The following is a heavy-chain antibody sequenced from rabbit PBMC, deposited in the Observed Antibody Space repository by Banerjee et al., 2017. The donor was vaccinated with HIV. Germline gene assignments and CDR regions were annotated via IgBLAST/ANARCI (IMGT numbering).Heavy chain of an antibody. CDR3: ARNDAIGAGWNFNL. Sequence: QQQLEESGGGLVKPGGSLTLTCKASGLDFGSSYWICWVRQAPGKGLEWIGCINTSSGNTVYASWAKGRFTISKTSSTTVALQLNSLTAADTATYFCARNDAIGAGWNFNLWGPGTLVTVS. J-gene: IGHJ4*01. CDR2: INTSSGNT. D-gene: IGHD3-1*01. CDR1: GLDFGSSYW. V-gene: IGHV1S45*01.